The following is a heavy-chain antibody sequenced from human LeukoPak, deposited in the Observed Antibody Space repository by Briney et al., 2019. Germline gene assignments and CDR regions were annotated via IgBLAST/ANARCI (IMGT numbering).Heavy chain of an antibody. CDR1: GYTFTGYY. J-gene: IGHJ4*02. CDR3: ARVCGGYNSCFDY. CDR2: INPNSGGT. V-gene: IGHV1-2*02. Sequence: ASVKVSCKASGYTFTGYYMHWVRQAPGQGLEWMGWINPNSGGTNYAQKFQGRVTMTRDTSISTAYMELSRLRSDDTAVYCCARVCGGYNSCFDYWGQGTLVTVSS. D-gene: IGHD5-24*01.